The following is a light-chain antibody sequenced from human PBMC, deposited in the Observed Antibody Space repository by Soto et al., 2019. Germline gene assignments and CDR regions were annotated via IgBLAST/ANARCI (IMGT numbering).Light chain of an antibody. Sequence: EIVLTQSPATLSLSPGEVATLSCRASQRVSSYLAWYQQKPGQAPRILIYDASNRATGIPARFSGSGSGTDFTLIISSLEPEDFAVYYCQQRSNWPVTFGLGTKVEV. CDR3: QQRSNWPVT. CDR2: DAS. CDR1: QRVSSY. V-gene: IGKV3-11*01. J-gene: IGKJ1*01.